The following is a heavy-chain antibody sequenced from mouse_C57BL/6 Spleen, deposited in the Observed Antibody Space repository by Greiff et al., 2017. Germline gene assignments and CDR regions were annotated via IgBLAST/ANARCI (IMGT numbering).Heavy chain of an antibody. Sequence: VQLKESGPGLVKPSQSLSLTCSVTGYSITSGYYWNWIRQFPGNKLEWMGYISYDGSNNYNPSLKNRISITRDTSKNQFFLKLNSVTTEDTATYYCARDYYGSPLDYWGQGTTLTVSS. CDR1: GYSITSGYY. J-gene: IGHJ2*01. V-gene: IGHV3-6*01. CDR2: ISYDGSN. D-gene: IGHD1-1*01. CDR3: ARDYYGSPLDY.